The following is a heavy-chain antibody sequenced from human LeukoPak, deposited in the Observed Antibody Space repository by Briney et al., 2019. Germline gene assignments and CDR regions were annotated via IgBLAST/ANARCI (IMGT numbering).Heavy chain of an antibody. CDR3: ARALSHYYDSSGYAS. J-gene: IGHJ5*02. D-gene: IGHD3-22*01. CDR1: GYTFTSYG. V-gene: IGHV1-18*01. Sequence: ASVKVSCKASGYTFTSYGISWVRQTPGQGLEWMGWISAYNGRTYYAQNLQGRVTMTTDTATSTAYMELGSLRSEDTAVYYCARALSHYYDSSGYASWGQGTLVTVSS. CDR2: ISAYNGRT.